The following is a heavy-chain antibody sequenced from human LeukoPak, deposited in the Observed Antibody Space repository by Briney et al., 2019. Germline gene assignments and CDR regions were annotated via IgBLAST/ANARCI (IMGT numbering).Heavy chain of an antibody. D-gene: IGHD5-24*01. Sequence: ASVKVSCKASGYTFTSYDTNWVRQATGQGLEWMGWMNPNSGNTGYAQKFQGRVTMTRNTSISTAYMELSSLRSEDTAVYSCARGDLDGYPQGEIDYWGQGTLVTVSS. V-gene: IGHV1-8*01. J-gene: IGHJ4*02. CDR2: MNPNSGNT. CDR3: ARGDLDGYPQGEIDY. CDR1: GYTFTSYD.